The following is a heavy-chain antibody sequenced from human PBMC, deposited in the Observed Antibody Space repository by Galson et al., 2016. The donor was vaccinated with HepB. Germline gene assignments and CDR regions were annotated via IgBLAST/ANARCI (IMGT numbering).Heavy chain of an antibody. CDR1: GYTFTGYY. J-gene: IGHJ4*03. D-gene: IGHD5-18*01. CDR2: INPNSGGT. V-gene: IGHV1-2*02. Sequence: SVKVSCKASGYTFTGYYVHWVRQAPGQGLECMGWINPNSGGTTYAQKFQGRVTMTTDTSISTAFMELSRLRSDDTAVYFCARHRELWSLHAFDYWGKGTTVTVSS. CDR3: ARHRELWSLHAFDY.